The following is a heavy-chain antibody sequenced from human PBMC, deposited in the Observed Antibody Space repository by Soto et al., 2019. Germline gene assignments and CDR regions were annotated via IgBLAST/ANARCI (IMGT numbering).Heavy chain of an antibody. J-gene: IGHJ4*02. Sequence: VASVKVSCKASGYTFTSYYMHWVRQAPGQGLEWMGIINPSGGSTSYAQKFQGRVTMTRDTSTSTVYMELSSLRSEDTAVYYCARGSYYGSGSRGGVFDYWGQGTLVTVSS. CDR2: INPSGGST. V-gene: IGHV1-46*03. CDR3: ARGSYYGSGSRGGVFDY. D-gene: IGHD3-10*01. CDR1: GYTFTSYY.